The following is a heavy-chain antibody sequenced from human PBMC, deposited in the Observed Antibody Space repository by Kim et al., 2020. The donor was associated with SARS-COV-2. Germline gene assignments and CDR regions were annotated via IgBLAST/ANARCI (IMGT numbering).Heavy chain of an antibody. CDR2: IKSETQGETT. CDR1: GLSFKSAW. CDR3: TTLSFGAAAGGY. Sequence: GGSLRLSCSVSGLSFKSAWMSWVRQAPGKGLEWIARIKSETQGETTAYATPVKGRFVISRDDSQATLYLEMNDLKVEDTGVYFCTTLSFGAAAGGYWGQGVQVTVSS. J-gene: IGHJ4*03. D-gene: IGHD6-25*01. V-gene: IGHV3-15*01.